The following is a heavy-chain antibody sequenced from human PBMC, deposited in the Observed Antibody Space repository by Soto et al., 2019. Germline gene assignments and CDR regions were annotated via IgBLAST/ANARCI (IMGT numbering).Heavy chain of an antibody. CDR2: INHRGST. CDR3: ARILLDRRRFDY. J-gene: IGHJ4*02. Sequence: QVQLQQWGAGLLRPSETLSLTCAVYGGSFSNYYWTWVRQPPGKGLEWIGEINHRGSTSYNPSLTRRVTVSLDTSKSQFSLKLTSVTAADTAVYYCARILLDRRRFDYWGQGTLVTVSS. D-gene: IGHD1-1*01. V-gene: IGHV4-34*01. CDR1: GGSFSNYY.